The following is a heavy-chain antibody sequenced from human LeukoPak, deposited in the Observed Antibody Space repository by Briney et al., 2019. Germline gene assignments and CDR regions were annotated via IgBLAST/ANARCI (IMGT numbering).Heavy chain of an antibody. Sequence: ASVKVSCKASGYTFTSYGISWVRQAPGQGLEWMGWISAYNGNTNYAQKLQGRVTMTTDTSTSTAYMELRSLRSDDTAVYYCARGEIVVVPAASYYYYYGMDVWGQGTTVTASS. CDR3: ARGEIVVVPAASYYYYYGMDV. CDR1: GYTFTSYG. D-gene: IGHD2-2*01. CDR2: ISAYNGNT. J-gene: IGHJ6*02. V-gene: IGHV1-18*01.